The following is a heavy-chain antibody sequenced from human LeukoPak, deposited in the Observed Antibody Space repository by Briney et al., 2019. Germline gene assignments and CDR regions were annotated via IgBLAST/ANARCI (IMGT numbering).Heavy chain of an antibody. CDR2: ISGDGGST. CDR3: AKDMGYYYDSSGPGRAFDI. D-gene: IGHD3-22*01. V-gene: IGHV3-43*02. J-gene: IGHJ3*02. Sequence: GGSLRISCAASGFTFDDYAMHWVRQAPGKGLEWVSLISGDGGSTYYADSVKGRFTISRDNSKNSLYLQMNSLRTEDTALYYCAKDMGYYYDSSGPGRAFDIWGQGTMVTVSS. CDR1: GFTFDDYA.